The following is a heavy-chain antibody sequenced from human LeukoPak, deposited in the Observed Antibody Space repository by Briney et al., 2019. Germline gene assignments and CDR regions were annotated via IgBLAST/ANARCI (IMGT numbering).Heavy chain of an antibody. CDR1: RFTFDDYT. D-gene: IGHD6-13*01. J-gene: IGHJ6*03. CDR2: ISWDGGST. Sequence: PGGSLRLSCAASRFTFDDYTMHWVRQAPGKGLEWVSLISWDGGSTYYADSVKGRFTISRDNSKNSLYLQMNSLRTEDTALYYCAKGLAAAKDYYYYMDVWGKGTTVTVSS. CDR3: AKGLAAAKDYYYYMDV. V-gene: IGHV3-43*01.